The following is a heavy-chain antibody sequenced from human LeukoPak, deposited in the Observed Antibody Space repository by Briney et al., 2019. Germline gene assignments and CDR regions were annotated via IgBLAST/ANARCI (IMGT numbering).Heavy chain of an antibody. CDR1: GFTFSSYS. V-gene: IGHV3-48*02. J-gene: IGHJ4*02. Sequence: GGSLRLSCAASGFTFSSYSMNWVRQAPGKGLEWVSYISSSSSTIYYADSVKGRFTISRDNAKNSLYLQMHSLRDEDTAVYYCARRITMVRGVIPYFDYWGQGTLVTVSS. D-gene: IGHD3-10*01. CDR2: ISSSSSTI. CDR3: ARRITMVRGVIPYFDY.